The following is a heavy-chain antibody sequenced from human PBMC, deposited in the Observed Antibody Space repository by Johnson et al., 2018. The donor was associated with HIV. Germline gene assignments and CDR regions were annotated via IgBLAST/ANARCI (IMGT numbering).Heavy chain of an antibody. J-gene: IGHJ3*02. Sequence: VQLVESGGGLVKPGGSLRLSCAASGFTFSNAWMSWVRQAPGKGLEWVGRIKSKTDGGTTDYAAPVKGRFTISRDDSKNTLYLQMNSLKTEDTAVYYCSTDRWITFGGVIVSAFDIWGQGTKVTVSS. CDR3: STDRWITFGGVIVSAFDI. CDR1: GFTFSNAW. D-gene: IGHD3-16*02. V-gene: IGHV3-15*01. CDR2: IKSKTDGGTT.